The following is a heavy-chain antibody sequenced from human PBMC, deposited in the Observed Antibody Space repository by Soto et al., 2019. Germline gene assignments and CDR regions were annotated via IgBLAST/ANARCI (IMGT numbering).Heavy chain of an antibody. J-gene: IGHJ4*02. CDR3: ARGVTAGVDY. D-gene: IGHD1-26*01. Sequence: ASVKVSCKASGYSFTSLDINCVRQATGQGLEWMGWMQPSSGRTGYAQKFQGRVTMTRDTSINTAYMELSSLTSDDTAFYYCARGVTAGVDYWGQGTLVTVSS. CDR2: MQPSSGRT. CDR1: GYSFTSLD. V-gene: IGHV1-8*01.